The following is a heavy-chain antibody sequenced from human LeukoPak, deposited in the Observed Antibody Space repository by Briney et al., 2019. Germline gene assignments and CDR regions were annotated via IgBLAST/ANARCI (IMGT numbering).Heavy chain of an antibody. CDR2: MYYSGST. Sequence: PSETLSLTCTVSGGSISSHYWSWIRQPPGKGLEWIGYMYYSGSTKYNSSLKSRVTISVDTSKNQFSLKLSSVTAADTAVYYCAREGDPGSGYNYGNWLDPWGQGTLVTVSS. D-gene: IGHD5-12*01. CDR3: AREGDPGSGYNYGNWLDP. CDR1: GGSISSHY. J-gene: IGHJ5*02. V-gene: IGHV4-59*11.